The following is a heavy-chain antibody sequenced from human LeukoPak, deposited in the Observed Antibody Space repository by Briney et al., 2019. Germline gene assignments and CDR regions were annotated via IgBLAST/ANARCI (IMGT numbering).Heavy chain of an antibody. CDR3: AKESSSWAYNWFDP. J-gene: IGHJ5*02. CDR2: ISGTGGST. V-gene: IGHV3-23*01. CDR1: GFTFSNYA. Sequence: GGSLRLSCVDSGFTFSNYAMSWVRQAPGKGLEWDSAISGTGGSTYYADSVKGRFTISRDNSKNTVYLQMNSLRAEDTAVYYCAKESSSWAYNWFDPWGQGTLVTVSS. D-gene: IGHD6-13*01.